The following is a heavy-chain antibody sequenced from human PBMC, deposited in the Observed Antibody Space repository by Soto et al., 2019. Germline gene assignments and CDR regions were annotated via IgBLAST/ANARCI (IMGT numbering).Heavy chain of an antibody. D-gene: IGHD3-3*01. V-gene: IGHV6-1*01. Sequence: SQTLSLTCAISGDSVSSNSAAWNWIRQSPSRGLEWLGRTYYRSKWYNDYAVSVKSRITINPDTSKNQFSLQLNSVTPEDTAVYYCARDLRKYYDFWSGEGHDAFDIWGQGTMVTLSS. CDR1: GDSVSSNSAA. J-gene: IGHJ3*02. CDR3: ARDLRKYYDFWSGEGHDAFDI. CDR2: TYYRSKWYN.